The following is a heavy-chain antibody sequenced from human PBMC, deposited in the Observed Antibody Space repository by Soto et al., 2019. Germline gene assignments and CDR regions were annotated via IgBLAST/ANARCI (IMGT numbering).Heavy chain of an antibody. CDR3: ARGGTAFDY. V-gene: IGHV3-33*01. Sequence: QVQLVESGGGVVQPGRSLRLSCAASGFTFSSYGMHWVRQAPGKGLEWVAVIWYDGSNKYYADSVKGRFTISRDNSKNTLYLQMNSLTAEDTAVSYCARGGTAFDYWGQGTLVRVSS. CDR2: IWYDGSNK. J-gene: IGHJ4*02. CDR1: GFTFSSYG.